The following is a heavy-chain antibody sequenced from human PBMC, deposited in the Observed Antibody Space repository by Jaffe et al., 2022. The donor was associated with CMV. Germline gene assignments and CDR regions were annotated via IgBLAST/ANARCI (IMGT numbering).Heavy chain of an antibody. CDR3: ARAPDDYYDSSGYFL. Sequence: QVQLQESGPGLVKPSETLSLTCTVSGGSISSYYWSWIRQPPGKGLEWIGYIYYSGSTNYNPSLKSRVTISVDTSKNQFSLKLSSVTAADTAVYYCARAPDDYYDSSGYFLWGQGTLVTVSS. CDR1: GGSISSYY. CDR2: IYYSGST. J-gene: IGHJ4*02. D-gene: IGHD3-22*01. V-gene: IGHV4-59*01.